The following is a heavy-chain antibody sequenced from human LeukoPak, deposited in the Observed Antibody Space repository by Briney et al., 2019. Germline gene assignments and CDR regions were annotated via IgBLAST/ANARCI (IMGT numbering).Heavy chain of an antibody. V-gene: IGHV4-34*01. CDR1: GGSFSGYY. Sequence: PSEPLSLTCAVYGGSFSGYYWSWIRQPPGKGLEWIGEINHSGSTNYNPSLKSQVTISVDTSKNQFSLKLSSVTAADTAVYYCARGGSCSSTSCYAVVMGFDPWGQGTLVTVSS. D-gene: IGHD2-2*01. CDR3: ARGGSCSSTSCYAVVMGFDP. J-gene: IGHJ5*02. CDR2: INHSGST.